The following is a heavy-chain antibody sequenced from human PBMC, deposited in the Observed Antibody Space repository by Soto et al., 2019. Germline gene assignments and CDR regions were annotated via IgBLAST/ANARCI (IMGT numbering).Heavy chain of an antibody. CDR3: ARDISSIAARLFYYYYYGMDV. CDR1: GFTFSSYA. CDR2: ISYDGSNK. D-gene: IGHD6-6*01. J-gene: IGHJ6*02. Sequence: QVQLVESGGGVVQPGRSLRLSCAASGFTFSSYAMHWVRQAPGKGLEWVAVISYDGSNKYYADSVKGRFTISRDNSKNTLYLQMNSLRAEDTAVYYCARDISSIAARLFYYYYYGMDVWGQGTTVTVSS. V-gene: IGHV3-30-3*01.